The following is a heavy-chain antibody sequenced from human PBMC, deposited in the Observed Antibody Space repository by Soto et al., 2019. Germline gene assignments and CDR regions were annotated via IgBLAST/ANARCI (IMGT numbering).Heavy chain of an antibody. CDR2: TYYRSKWYN. V-gene: IGHV6-1*01. J-gene: IGHJ6*02. CDR3: AREYCTNGVCPTSYYGMDV. D-gene: IGHD2-8*01. CDR1: GDSVSSNSAA. Sequence: SQTLSLTCAISGDSVSSNSAAWNWIRQSPSRGLEWLGRTYYRSKWYNDYAVSVKSRITINPDTSKNQFSLQLNSVTPEDTAVYYRAREYCTNGVCPTSYYGMDVWGQGTTVTVSS.